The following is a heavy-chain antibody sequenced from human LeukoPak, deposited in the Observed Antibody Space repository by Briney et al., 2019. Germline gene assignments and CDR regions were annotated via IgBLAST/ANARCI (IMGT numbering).Heavy chain of an antibody. CDR2: ISGSGGST. CDR1: GFTFSSYA. J-gene: IGHJ5*02. Sequence: GGSLRLSCAASGFTFSSYAMSWVRQAPGEGLEWVSAISGSGGSTYYADSVKGRFTISRDNSKNTLYLQMNSLRAEDTAVYYCAKGEQWLVLPLNWFDPWGQGTLVTVSS. V-gene: IGHV3-23*01. D-gene: IGHD6-19*01. CDR3: AKGEQWLVLPLNWFDP.